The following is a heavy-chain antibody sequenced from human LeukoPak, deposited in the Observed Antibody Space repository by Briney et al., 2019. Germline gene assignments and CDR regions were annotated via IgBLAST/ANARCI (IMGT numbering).Heavy chain of an antibody. Sequence: SETLSLTCTVSGGYISSSSYYWGWLRQPQGKGLEWFGSIYYSGSTYYNPSLKSRVTISVDTSKDQFSLKLSSVTAADTAVYYCASQPRETKPNWFDPWGQGTLVTVSS. D-gene: IGHD1/OR15-1a*01. J-gene: IGHJ5*02. CDR1: GGYISSSSYY. CDR3: ASQPRETKPNWFDP. CDR2: IYYSGST. V-gene: IGHV4-39*01.